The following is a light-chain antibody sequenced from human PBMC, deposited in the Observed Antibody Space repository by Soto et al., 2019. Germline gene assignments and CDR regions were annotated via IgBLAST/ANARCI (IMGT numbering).Light chain of an antibody. CDR3: SSYGGTNTLVV. V-gene: IGLV2-8*01. CDR1: SSDVGGYNY. CDR2: EVN. J-gene: IGLJ2*01. Sequence: QSVLTQPPSASGSPGQSVTISCTGTSSDVGGYNYVSWYQQHPGKAPKLMIYEVNKRPSGVPDRFSGSKSGKTASLTVTGLQAEDEADYYCSSYGGTNTLVVFGGGTQLTVL.